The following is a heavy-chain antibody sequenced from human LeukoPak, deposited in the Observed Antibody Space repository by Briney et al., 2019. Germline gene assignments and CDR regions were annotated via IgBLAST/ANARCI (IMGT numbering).Heavy chain of an antibody. D-gene: IGHD4-17*01. J-gene: IGHJ6*02. CDR1: GFTFSNYY. CDR2: IISSSIYT. V-gene: IGHV3-11*05. CDR3: ARDRVRVTTVFTWEVCYYGMDV. Sequence: PGGSLRLSCPASGFTFSNYYRSWIRQAPGKGLDWVSYIISSSIYTNYADSVKGRFTISRDNAKNSLYLQMNSLRAEDTAVYYCARDRVRVTTVFTWEVCYYGMDVWGQGTTVTVSS.